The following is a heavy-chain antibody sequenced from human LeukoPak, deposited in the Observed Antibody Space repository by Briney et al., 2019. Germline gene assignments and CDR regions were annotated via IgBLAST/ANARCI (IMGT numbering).Heavy chain of an antibody. CDR3: ARLYSSSHGDS. J-gene: IGHJ4*02. CDR2: IYYSGST. V-gene: IGHV4-39*01. D-gene: IGHD6-13*01. CDR1: GGSISSTSYH. Sequence: SETLSLTCTVSGGSISSTSYHWAWIRQPPGKGLEWIGSIYYSGSTYYNPSLKSRVTISVDTSKNQFSLKLSSVTAADTAVYYCARLYSSSHGDSWGQGTLVTVSS.